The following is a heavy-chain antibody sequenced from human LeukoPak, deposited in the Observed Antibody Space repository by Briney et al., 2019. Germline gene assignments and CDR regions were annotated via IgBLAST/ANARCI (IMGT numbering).Heavy chain of an antibody. Sequence: GESLKISCKGSGDGFTSYWIGWVRQMPGKGLEWMVSIYPGDSYTRYRPAFQGQVTISADKSLSTAYLQSRSLKASDTAMYYCASHRPPSSSWSGSWFDPWGQGTLVTVSS. J-gene: IGHJ5*02. D-gene: IGHD6-13*01. CDR1: GDGFTSYW. V-gene: IGHV5-51*01. CDR2: IYPGDSYT. CDR3: ASHRPPSSSWSGSWFDP.